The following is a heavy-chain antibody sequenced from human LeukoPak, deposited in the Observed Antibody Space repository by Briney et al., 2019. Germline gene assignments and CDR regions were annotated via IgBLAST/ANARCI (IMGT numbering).Heavy chain of an antibody. V-gene: IGHV3-74*03. CDR3: ARDQRVTGRPDIDY. CDR2: ISSDGSST. Sequence: GGSLSLSCAASGFTFRNHWMHWVRHTPGKGLVWVSRISSDGSSTTYADSVKGRFTISRDNAKNTLYLQMNNLRAEDTAMYYCARDQRVTGRPDIDYWGQGTLVIVSS. J-gene: IGHJ4*02. D-gene: IGHD6-6*01. CDR1: GFTFRNHW.